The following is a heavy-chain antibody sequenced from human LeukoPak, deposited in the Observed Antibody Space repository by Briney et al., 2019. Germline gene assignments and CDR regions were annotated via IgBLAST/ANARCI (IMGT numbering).Heavy chain of an antibody. D-gene: IGHD2-15*01. CDR3: AAGYCSGGSCYVGDWFDP. J-gene: IGHJ5*02. Sequence: GASVKVSCKASGYTFTGYYMHWLRQAPGQGLEWMGWINPNSGGTNYAQKFQGRVTMTRNTSISTAYMGLSRLRSDDTAVYYCAAGYCSGGSCYVGDWFDPWGQGTLVTVSS. V-gene: IGHV1-2*02. CDR2: INPNSGGT. CDR1: GYTFTGYY.